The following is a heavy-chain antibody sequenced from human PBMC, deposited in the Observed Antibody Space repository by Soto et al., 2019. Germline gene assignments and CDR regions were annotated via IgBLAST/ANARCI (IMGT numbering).Heavy chain of an antibody. CDR3: AKHSSYYYDSSGYLVY. V-gene: IGHV3-23*01. D-gene: IGHD3-22*01. Sequence: PGGSLRLSCAASGFTFSSYGMSWVRQSPGKGLEWVSAISGSGGSTYYTDSVKGRFTISRDNSKNTLYLQMNSLRAEDTAVYYCAKHSSYYYDSSGYLVYWGQGTLVTVSS. CDR1: GFTFSSYG. CDR2: ISGSGGST. J-gene: IGHJ4*02.